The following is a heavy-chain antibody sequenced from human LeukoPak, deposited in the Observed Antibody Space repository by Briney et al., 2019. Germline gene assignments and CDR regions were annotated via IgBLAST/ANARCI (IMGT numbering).Heavy chain of an antibody. CDR1: GGSISSGDYY. CDR3: ARLRLRFDSNGYSTSYEAFDI. J-gene: IGHJ3*02. CDR2: IYYSGST. Sequence: SETLSLTCTVSGGSISSGDYYWSWIRQPPGKGLEWIGYIYYSGSTYYNPSLKSRVTISVDTSENQFSLKLSSVTATDTAVYHCARLRLRFDSNGYSTSYEAFDIWGQGTVVTVSS. V-gene: IGHV4-30-4*01. D-gene: IGHD3-22*01.